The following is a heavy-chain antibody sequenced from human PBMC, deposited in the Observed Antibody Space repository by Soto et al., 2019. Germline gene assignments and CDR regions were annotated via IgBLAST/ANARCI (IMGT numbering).Heavy chain of an antibody. J-gene: IGHJ6*02. CDR2: ISSSSSYT. CDR1: GFTFSDYY. Sequence: GGSLRLSCAASGFTFSDYYMSWIRQAPGKGLEWVSYISSSSSYTNYADSVKGRFTISRDNAKNSLYLQMNSLRAEDTAVYYCASSVIVDYYGMDVWGQGTTVTVSS. D-gene: IGHD2-21*01. CDR3: ASSVIVDYYGMDV. V-gene: IGHV3-11*06.